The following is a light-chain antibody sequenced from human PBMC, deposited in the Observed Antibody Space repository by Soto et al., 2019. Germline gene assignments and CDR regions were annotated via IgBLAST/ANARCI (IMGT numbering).Light chain of an antibody. V-gene: IGLV1-40*01. CDR3: QSYDSSLSGFV. Sequence: QSLLTQPPSVSGAPGQRVTISCTGSSSNIGAGYDVHWYLQLPGTAPKLLIFGNSNRPSGVPDRYSGSKSGTSASLAIAGLQAEDEADYYCQSYDSSLSGFVFGAGTKVTVL. CDR2: GNS. CDR1: SSNIGAGYD. J-gene: IGLJ1*01.